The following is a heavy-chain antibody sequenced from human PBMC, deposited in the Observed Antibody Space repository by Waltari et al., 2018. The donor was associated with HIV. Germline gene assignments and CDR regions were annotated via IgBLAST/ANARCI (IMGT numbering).Heavy chain of an antibody. CDR2: ISWNSGSV. CDR1: GFTFDYYA. Sequence: EVQLVESGGDLVQPGRSLRLSCEASGFTFDYYAMHWVRQAPGKGLEWVSGISWNSGSVGYADSVKGRFTISRDNAKNSLYLQMNSLRAEDTALYYCAKDGQFAAPWGQGTLVTVSS. CDR3: AKDGQFAAP. D-gene: IGHD3-16*01. V-gene: IGHV3-9*01. J-gene: IGHJ5*02.